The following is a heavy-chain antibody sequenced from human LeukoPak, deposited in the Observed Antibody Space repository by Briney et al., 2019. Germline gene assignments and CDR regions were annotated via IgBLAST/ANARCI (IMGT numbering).Heavy chain of an antibody. Sequence: SETLSLTCAVYGGSFSGYYWSWIRQPPRKRLEWNGEIKHSGITNYNLSLKRRVTISVDTSKNQFSLKLSSVTAADTAVYYCARRRGAAYFDYWGQGTLVTVSS. V-gene: IGHV4-34*01. CDR1: GGSFSGYY. CDR2: IKHSGIT. J-gene: IGHJ4*02. CDR3: ARRRGAAYFDY. D-gene: IGHD2-15*01.